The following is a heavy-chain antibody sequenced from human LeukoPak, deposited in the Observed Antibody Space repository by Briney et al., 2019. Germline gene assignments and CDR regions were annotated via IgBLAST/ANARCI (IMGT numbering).Heavy chain of an antibody. CDR1: GYTFTSYG. CDR3: ARIRGYSGYESIDY. J-gene: IGHJ4*02. V-gene: IGHV1-8*02. Sequence: ASVKVSCKASGYTFTSYGISWVRQAPGQGLEWMGWMNPNSGNTGYAQKFQGRVTMTRNTSISTAYMELSSLRSEDTAVYYCARIRGYSGYESIDYWGQGTLVTVSS. CDR2: MNPNSGNT. D-gene: IGHD5-12*01.